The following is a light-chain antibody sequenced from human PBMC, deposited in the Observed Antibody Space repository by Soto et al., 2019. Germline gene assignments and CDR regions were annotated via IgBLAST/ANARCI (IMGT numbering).Light chain of an antibody. CDR3: SSYTISRTYV. Sequence: QSVLAQPASVSGPPGQSIAISCTGTNSDVGSYNYVSWHQQHPGKAPKLMIYNVYDRPSGISNRFSGSKSGNTASLTISGLQGEDEADYYCSSYTISRTYVFGTGTKVTVL. CDR2: NVY. CDR1: NSDVGSYNY. V-gene: IGLV2-14*03. J-gene: IGLJ1*01.